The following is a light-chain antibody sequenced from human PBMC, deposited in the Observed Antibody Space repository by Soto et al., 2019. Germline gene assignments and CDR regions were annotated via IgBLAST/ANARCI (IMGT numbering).Light chain of an antibody. CDR3: SSYSSISTYV. V-gene: IGLV2-14*01. Sequence: QSALAQPASVSGSPGQSITISCTGTSSDVGAYYSVSWYQQHPGKAPKLMIYEVSNRPSGVSNRFSGSKSGNTASLTISGLQAEDEADYYCSSYSSISTYVFGTGTKVT. CDR1: SSDVGAYYS. J-gene: IGLJ1*01. CDR2: EVS.